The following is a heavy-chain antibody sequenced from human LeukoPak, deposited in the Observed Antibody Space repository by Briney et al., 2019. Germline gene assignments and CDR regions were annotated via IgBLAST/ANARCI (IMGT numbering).Heavy chain of an antibody. V-gene: IGHV3-74*01. CDR1: GXTFSTFW. CDR3: ARGWVPSDISMN. D-gene: IGHD3-9*01. CDR2: IEGGGRTT. Sequence: GGSLRLSWAAAGXTFSTFWMHWVRPPPGKGLVCVSRIEGGGRTTEYADSVKGRLTISRDNAKNTLYLQMNSLRAEDTAVYYCARGWVPSDISMNWGQGTMVTVSS. J-gene: IGHJ3*01.